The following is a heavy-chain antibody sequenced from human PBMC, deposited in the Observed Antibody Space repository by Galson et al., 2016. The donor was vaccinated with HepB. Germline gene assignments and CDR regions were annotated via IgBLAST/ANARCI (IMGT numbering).Heavy chain of an antibody. Sequence: ETLSLTCTVSGGSLSTYYWSWIRQPPGKGLEWIGYIHYSGSTNYNPSLKSRVTISADTSKNQVSLNLRSVNAADTAVYYCVRRRLVVAGRGWFDPWGQGTLVTVSS. V-gene: IGHV4-59*12. D-gene: IGHD6-19*01. CDR1: GGSLSTYY. J-gene: IGHJ5*02. CDR2: IHYSGST. CDR3: VRRRLVVAGRGWFDP.